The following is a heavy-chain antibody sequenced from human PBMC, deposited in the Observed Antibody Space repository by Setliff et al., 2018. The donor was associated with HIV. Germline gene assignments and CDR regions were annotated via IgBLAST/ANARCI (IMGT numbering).Heavy chain of an antibody. J-gene: IGHJ3*02. CDR1: GFTFSTYT. D-gene: IGHD2-8*02. V-gene: IGHV3-21*01. CDR3: ARDRSPHWELVPEGAFDI. Sequence: GGSLRLSCAASGFTFSTYTMNWVRQAPGKGLEWVSSITRTSDYIYYADSVKGRFTISRDNAKNSLYLQMNSLRAEDTAVYYCARDRSPHWELVPEGAFDIWGQGTMVTVSS. CDR2: ITRTSDYI.